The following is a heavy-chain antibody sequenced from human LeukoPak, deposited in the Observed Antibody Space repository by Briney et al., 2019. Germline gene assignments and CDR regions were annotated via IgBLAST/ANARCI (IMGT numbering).Heavy chain of an antibody. V-gene: IGHV3-30*02. Sequence: GGSLRLSCAASGFTFSSYGMHWVRQAPGKGLEWVAFIRYDGSNKYYAGSVKGRFTISRDNSKNTLYLQMNSLRAEDTAVYYCAKDSMWLLDKDGIDYWGQGTLVTVSS. D-gene: IGHD5-12*01. CDR3: AKDSMWLLDKDGIDY. CDR1: GFTFSSYG. J-gene: IGHJ4*02. CDR2: IRYDGSNK.